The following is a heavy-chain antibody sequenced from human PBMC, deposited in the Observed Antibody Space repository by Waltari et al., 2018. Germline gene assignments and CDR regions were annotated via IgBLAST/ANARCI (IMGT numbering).Heavy chain of an antibody. CDR2: IYYSGST. J-gene: IGHJ4*02. CDR3: ARLRRRGEIDY. V-gene: IGHV4-39*01. Sequence: QLQLQESGPGLVKPSETLSLTCTVSGGSISSSSYYWGWIRQPPGKGLEWIGSIYYSGSTYYNPSLKSRVTISVDTSKNQFSLKLSSVTAADTAVYYCARLRRRGEIDYWGQGTLVTVSS. CDR1: GGSISSSSYY.